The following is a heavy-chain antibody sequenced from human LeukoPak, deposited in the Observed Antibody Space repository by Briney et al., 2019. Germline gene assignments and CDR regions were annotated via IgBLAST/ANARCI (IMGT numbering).Heavy chain of an antibody. CDR2: INPSGSST. Sequence: GASVKVSCKASGYTFTSYYMHWVRQAPGQGLEWMGIINPSGSSTSYAQKFQGRVTMTRDTSTSTVYMELSSLRSEDTAVYYCARVLSYYDSSGRYAFDIWGQGTMVTVSS. J-gene: IGHJ3*02. D-gene: IGHD3-22*01. V-gene: IGHV1-46*01. CDR3: ARVLSYYDSSGRYAFDI. CDR1: GYTFTSYY.